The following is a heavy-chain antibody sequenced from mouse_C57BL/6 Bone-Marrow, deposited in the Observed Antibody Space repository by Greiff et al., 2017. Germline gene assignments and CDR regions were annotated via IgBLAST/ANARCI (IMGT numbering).Heavy chain of an antibody. J-gene: IGHJ1*03. V-gene: IGHV14-4*01. CDR2: IDPENGDT. D-gene: IGHD1-1*01. CDR1: GFNIKDDY. CDR3: TTYYGSSYWYFDV. Sequence: VQLQQSGAELVRPGASVKLSCTASGFNIKDDYMHWVKQRPEQGLEWIGGIDPENGDTEYASKFQGKATITADTSSNTAYLQLSSLTSEATAVYYCTTYYGSSYWYFDVWGTGTTVTVSS.